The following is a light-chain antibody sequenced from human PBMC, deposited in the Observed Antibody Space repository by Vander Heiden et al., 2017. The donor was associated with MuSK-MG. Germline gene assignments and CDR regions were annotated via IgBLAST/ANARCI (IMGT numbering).Light chain of an antibody. CDR1: SCNIGAGYD. V-gene: IGLV1-40*01. CDR2: GDS. J-gene: IGLJ2*01. CDR3: QSYDISLSGVV. Sequence: VLTHPAPLSRAPRQNVPISCIGASCNIGAGYDVNWYQQLPGTAPKLLIYGDSNRPSGVRNRISGSKSGTSASLAITGLQTEDEADYYCQSYDISLSGVVFGGGTKLTAL.